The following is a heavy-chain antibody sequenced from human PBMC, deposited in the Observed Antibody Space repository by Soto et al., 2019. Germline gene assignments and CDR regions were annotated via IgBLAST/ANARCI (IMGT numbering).Heavy chain of an antibody. D-gene: IGHD5-12*01. CDR2: INPNSGGT. V-gene: IGHV1-2*04. J-gene: IGHJ4*02. CDR1: GYTFTGYY. CDR3: ARGGLEARWLTRTYYFDY. Sequence: ASLKVSCKASGYTFTGYYMHWVRQAPGQGLEWMGWINPNSGGTNYAQKFQGWVTMTRDTSISTAYMELSRLRSDDTAVYYCARGGLEARWLTRTYYFDYWGQGTLVTVSS.